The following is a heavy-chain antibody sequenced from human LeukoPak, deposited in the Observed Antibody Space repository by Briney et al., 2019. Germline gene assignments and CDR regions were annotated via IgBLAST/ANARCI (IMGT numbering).Heavy chain of an antibody. CDR1: GFTFSTYS. J-gene: IGHJ3*02. CDR2: ISSSTTYI. D-gene: IGHD2-15*01. Sequence: PGGSLRLSCAASGFTFSTYSMNWVRQAPGKGLEWVSYISSSTTYIYYADSVKGRFTISRDNAKNSLYLQMNSLRAEDTSVYYCARDRGYCSGGSCYSSAFDIWGQGTMVTVSS. V-gene: IGHV3-21*01. CDR3: ARDRGYCSGGSCYSSAFDI.